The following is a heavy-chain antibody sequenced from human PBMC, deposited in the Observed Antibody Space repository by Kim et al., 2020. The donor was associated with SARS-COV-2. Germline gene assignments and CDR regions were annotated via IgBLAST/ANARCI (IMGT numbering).Heavy chain of an antibody. D-gene: IGHD6-19*01. V-gene: IGHV4-4*07. Sequence: NTTRKSRVTMSVDTAKNQFSLKLSSVTAADTAVYYCARTGYSSGWYYFDYWGQGTLVTVSS. CDR3: ARTGYSSGWYYFDY. J-gene: IGHJ4*02.